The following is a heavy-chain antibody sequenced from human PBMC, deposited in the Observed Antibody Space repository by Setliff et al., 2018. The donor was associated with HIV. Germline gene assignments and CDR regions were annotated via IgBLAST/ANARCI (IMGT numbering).Heavy chain of an antibody. CDR3: TIEPVTFGGYFDY. D-gene: IGHD3-16*01. Sequence: GGSLRLSCAASGFTFSSHWMSWVRQAPGKGLEWVANIKKDGSEKYYVDSVKGRFTISRDNAKNSLYLQMNSLRAEDTAVYYCTIEPVTFGGYFDYWGQGTRVTVSS. V-gene: IGHV3-7*03. CDR2: IKKDGSEK. CDR1: GFTFSSHW. J-gene: IGHJ4*02.